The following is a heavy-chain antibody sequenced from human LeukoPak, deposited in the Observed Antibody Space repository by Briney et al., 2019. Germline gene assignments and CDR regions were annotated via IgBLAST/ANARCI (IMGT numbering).Heavy chain of an antibody. V-gene: IGHV3-30*04. J-gene: IGHJ4*02. CDR2: ISYDGSNK. Sequence: GRSLRLSCAASGFTFSSYAMHWVRQAPGKGLEWVAVISYDGSNKYYADSVKGRFTISRDNSKNTLYLQMNSLRAEDTAVYYCALTFGGVIAHFDYWGQGTLVTVSS. CDR3: ALTFGGVIAHFDY. CDR1: GFTFSSYA. D-gene: IGHD3-16*02.